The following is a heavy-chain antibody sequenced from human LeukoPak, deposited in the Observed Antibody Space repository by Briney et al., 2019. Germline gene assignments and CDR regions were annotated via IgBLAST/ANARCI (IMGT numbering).Heavy chain of an antibody. CDR2: ISGSGGST. Sequence: PGGSLRLSCAASGFTFSSYAMSWVRQAPGKGLEWVSAISGSGGSTYYADSVKGRFTISRDNSKNTLYLQMNSLRAEDTAVYYCARDSKQWLVLPRKLDVWGQGTTVTVSS. CDR3: ARDSKQWLVLPRKLDV. CDR1: GFTFSSYA. D-gene: IGHD6-19*01. V-gene: IGHV3-23*01. J-gene: IGHJ6*02.